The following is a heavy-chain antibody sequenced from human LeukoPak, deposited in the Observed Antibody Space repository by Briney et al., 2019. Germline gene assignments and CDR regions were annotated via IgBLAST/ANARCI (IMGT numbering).Heavy chain of an antibody. V-gene: IGHV4-39*01. CDR2: IYYSGST. CDR1: GGSISSSLYY. Sequence: SETLSLTCTVSGGSISSSLYYWGWLRQPPGKGLEWVGSIYYSGSTYYNPSLKSRVTISVDTPKNQFSLKLSSVTAADTAVYYCARDISVTDDAFDIWGQGTMVTVSS. J-gene: IGHJ3*02. D-gene: IGHD2-21*01. CDR3: ARDISVTDDAFDI.